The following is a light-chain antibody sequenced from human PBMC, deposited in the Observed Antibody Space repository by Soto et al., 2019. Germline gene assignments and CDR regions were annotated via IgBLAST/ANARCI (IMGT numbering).Light chain of an antibody. V-gene: IGKV3-15*01. CDR2: DAS. Sequence: EIVMTQSPATLSVSPGERATVSCRASQSISNNLAWYQQKPGQAPRLLIYDASIRATGIPARFSGSGSGTEVTLTVSSLQSEDFAVYYCQQYDNWPPLTFGGGTKVEIK. J-gene: IGKJ4*01. CDR3: QQYDNWPPLT. CDR1: QSISNN.